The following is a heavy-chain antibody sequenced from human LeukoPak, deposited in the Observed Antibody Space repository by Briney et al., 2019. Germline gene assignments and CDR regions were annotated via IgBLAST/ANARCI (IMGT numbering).Heavy chain of an antibody. V-gene: IGHV3-74*01. CDR1: GFTFSSYW. Sequence: GGSLRLSCAASGFTFSSYWMHWVRQVRGKGVVWVARINPGVRSITYADSVKGRFTISRDNDKNTLYLQMDSLRDEDTGVYYCAKDHEWLSFDYWGQGTLVTVSS. CDR2: INPGVRSI. D-gene: IGHD3-3*01. CDR3: AKDHEWLSFDY. J-gene: IGHJ4*02.